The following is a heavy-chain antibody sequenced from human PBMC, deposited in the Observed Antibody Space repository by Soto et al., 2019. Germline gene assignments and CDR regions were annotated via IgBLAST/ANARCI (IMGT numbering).Heavy chain of an antibody. Sequence: EVQLVESGGGLVQPGGSLRLSCAASGFTVSSNYMSWVRQAPGKGLEWVSVIYSGGSTYYADSVKGRFTISRDNSTNTLYLQMNGLSAEDTAVYSCARARACISTSCHRDHYDYYGMDVWGQVTTVTVSS. CDR1: GFTVSSNY. J-gene: IGHJ6*02. V-gene: IGHV3-66*01. D-gene: IGHD2-2*01. CDR2: IYSGGST. CDR3: ARARACISTSCHRDHYDYYGMDV.